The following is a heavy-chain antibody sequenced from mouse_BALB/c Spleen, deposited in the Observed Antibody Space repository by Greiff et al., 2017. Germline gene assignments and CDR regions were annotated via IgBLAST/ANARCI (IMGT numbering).Heavy chain of an antibody. D-gene: IGHD2-1*01. CDR1: GFTFSSFG. J-gene: IGHJ2*01. V-gene: IGHV5-17*02. CDR3: ARCNRGCFAY. CDR2: ISSGSSTI. Sequence: EVKLVESGGGLVQPGGSRKLSCAASGFTFSSFGMHWVRQAPEKGLEWVAYISSGSSTIYYADKVKGRFTIARDNPKNTLFMQMTSLRSEDTAMYYCARCNRGCFAYWGQGTTLTVSA.